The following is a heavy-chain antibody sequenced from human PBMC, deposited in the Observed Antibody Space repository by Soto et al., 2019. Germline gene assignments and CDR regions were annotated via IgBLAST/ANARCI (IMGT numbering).Heavy chain of an antibody. J-gene: IGHJ4*02. V-gene: IGHV1-2*04. D-gene: IGHD4-17*01. CDR1: GYTFTGYY. CDR3: ARGSSYGDYGEVDY. CDR2: INPNSGGT. Sequence: VKVSCKASGYTFTGYYMHWVRQAPGQGLEWMGWINPNSGGTNYAQKFQGWVTMTRDTSISTAYMELSRLRSDDTAVYYCARGSSYGDYGEVDYWGQGTTVTVSS.